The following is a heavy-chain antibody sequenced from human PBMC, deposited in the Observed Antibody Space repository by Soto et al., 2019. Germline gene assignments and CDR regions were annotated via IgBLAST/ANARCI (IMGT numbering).Heavy chain of an antibody. CDR3: ATPAGGAFDI. V-gene: IGHV4-61*01. D-gene: IGHD3-10*01. CDR1: GGSVTSDRYY. CDR2: VYYDGST. J-gene: IGHJ3*02. Sequence: SESLSLTCTVSGGSVTSDRYYWSWIRQPPGKGLEWIGYVYYDGSTNYNPSLKSRVIISLDTSKRQFSLRLTSLTAADTAVYYCATPAGGAFDIWGPGTMVTVSS.